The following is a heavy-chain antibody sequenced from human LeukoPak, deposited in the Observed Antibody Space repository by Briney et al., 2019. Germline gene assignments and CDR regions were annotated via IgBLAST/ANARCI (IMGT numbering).Heavy chain of an antibody. CDR2: IYYSGST. V-gene: IGHV4-59*01. J-gene: IGHJ2*01. CDR1: GGSISSYY. CDR3: ARAWIVATGYFDL. Sequence: SETLSLACTVSGGSISSYYWSWIRQPPGKGLEWIGYIYYSGSTNYNPSLKSRVTISVDTSKNQFSLKLSSVTAADTAVYYCARAWIVATGYFDLWGRGTLVTVSS. D-gene: IGHD5-12*01.